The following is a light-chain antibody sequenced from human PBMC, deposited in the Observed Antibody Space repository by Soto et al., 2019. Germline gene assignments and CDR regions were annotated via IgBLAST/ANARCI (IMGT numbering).Light chain of an antibody. Sequence: QSALTQPASVSGSPGQSITISCTGTRSDVGGYNFVSWYQQHPGKAPKLMIYDVSNRPSGVSNRFSGSKSGNTASLTISGLQAKDEADYYCSSYRSSSTGVFGTGTKLTVL. CDR1: RSDVGGYNF. V-gene: IGLV2-14*01. J-gene: IGLJ1*01. CDR3: SSYRSSSTGV. CDR2: DVS.